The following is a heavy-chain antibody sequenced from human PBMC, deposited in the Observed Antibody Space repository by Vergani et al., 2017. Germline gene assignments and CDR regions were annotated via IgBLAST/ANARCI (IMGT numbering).Heavy chain of an antibody. CDR2: IDHTGRP. V-gene: IGHV4-34*01. J-gene: IGHJ6*03. D-gene: IGHD4-11*01. Sequence: QVQLQQWGGGLLKPSETLPLTCVVNGGSSTSYHWTWIRQSPGEGLEWVGDIDHTGRPDYNPSLKSRLTMSVDKSRNQFSLTLNSVTATDTAIYFCARVNTETNGHLYYYYYMDVWGQGTAVTVS. CDR1: GGSSTSYH. CDR3: ARVNTETNGHLYYYYYMDV.